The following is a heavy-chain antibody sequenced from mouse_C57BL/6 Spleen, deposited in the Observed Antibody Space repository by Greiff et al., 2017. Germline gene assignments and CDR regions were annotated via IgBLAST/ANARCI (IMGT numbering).Heavy chain of an antibody. CDR2: INPNNGGT. CDR3: ARSLYGSGFYARDY. J-gene: IGHJ4*01. CDR1: GYTFTDYN. D-gene: IGHD1-1*01. Sequence: VQLQQSGPELVKPGASVKIPCKASGYTFTDYNMDWVKQSHGKSLEWIGDINPNNGGTNYNQKFKGKATLTVDKSSSTSYMELRSLTSEYTAFYYCARSLYGSGFYARDYWGQGTSVTVSS. V-gene: IGHV1-18*01.